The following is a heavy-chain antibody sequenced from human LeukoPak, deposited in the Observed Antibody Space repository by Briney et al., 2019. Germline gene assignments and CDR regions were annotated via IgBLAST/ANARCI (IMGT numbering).Heavy chain of an antibody. D-gene: IGHD3-22*01. CDR2: IYYSGST. J-gene: IGHJ4*02. CDR1: GVSISSYY. CDR3: ARLVRTYYYDSSGYYWDY. V-gene: IGHV4-59*08. Sequence: SETLSLTCTVSGVSISSYYWSWIRQPPGKGLEYIGYIYYSGSTNYNPSLKSRVTISVDTSKNQFSLKLSSVTAADMAVYYCARLVRTYYYDSSGYYWDYWGQGTLVTVSS.